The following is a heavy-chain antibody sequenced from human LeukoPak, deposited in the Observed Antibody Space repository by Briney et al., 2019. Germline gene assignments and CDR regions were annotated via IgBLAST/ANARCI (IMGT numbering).Heavy chain of an antibody. Sequence: GGSLRLSCAASGFTFSGYAMSWVRQAPGKGLEWVSLITGSGATTYYADSVRGRFTVSRDNSKNTLYLQMNSLRAEDTAVYFCAKGDCGGTCLLIDNWGAGTPGTVSS. D-gene: IGHD2-15*01. CDR2: ITGSGATT. CDR1: GFTFSGYA. J-gene: IGHJ4*01. V-gene: IGHV3-23*01. CDR3: AKGDCGGTCLLIDN.